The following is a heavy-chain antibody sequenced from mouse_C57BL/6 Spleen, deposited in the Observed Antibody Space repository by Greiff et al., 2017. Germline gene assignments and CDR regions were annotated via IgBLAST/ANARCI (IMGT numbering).Heavy chain of an antibody. CDR1: GYTFTRYW. V-gene: IGHV1-55*01. J-gene: IGHJ3*01. D-gene: IGHD1-1*01. CDR2: IYPGSGST. CDR3: ARGDYGSKRGFAY. Sequence: QVQLQQPGAELVKPGASVKMSCKASGYTFTRYWITWVKQRPGQGLEWIGDIYPGSGSTNYNEKFKSKATLTVDTSSSTAYMQLSSLTSEDSAVYYCARGDYGSKRGFAYWGQGTLVTVSA.